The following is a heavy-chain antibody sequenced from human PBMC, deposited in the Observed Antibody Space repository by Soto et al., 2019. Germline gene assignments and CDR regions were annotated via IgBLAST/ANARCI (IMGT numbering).Heavy chain of an antibody. Sequence: ASVKVSCKASGYTFTGYYTHWVRQAPGQGLEWMGWINPNSGGTNYAQKFQGWVTMTRDTSISTAYMELSRLRSDDTAVYYCARDLSNIVSSYYYYGMDVWGQGTTVTVSS. CDR3: ARDLSNIVSSYYYYGMDV. D-gene: IGHD5-12*01. V-gene: IGHV1-2*04. CDR1: GYTFTGYY. CDR2: INPNSGGT. J-gene: IGHJ6*02.